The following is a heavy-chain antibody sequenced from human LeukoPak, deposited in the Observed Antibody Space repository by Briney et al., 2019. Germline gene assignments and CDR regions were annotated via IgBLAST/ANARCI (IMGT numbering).Heavy chain of an antibody. V-gene: IGHV4-34*01. CDR1: GGSFSGYY. J-gene: IGHJ4*02. D-gene: IGHD4-11*01. Sequence: PSETLSLTCAVYGGSFSGYYWSWIRQPPGKGLEWIGEINHSGSTNYNPSLKSRVTISADTSKNQFSLKLSSVTAADTAVYYCARESAYSKLLDYWGQGTLVTVSS. CDR2: INHSGST. CDR3: ARESAYSKLLDY.